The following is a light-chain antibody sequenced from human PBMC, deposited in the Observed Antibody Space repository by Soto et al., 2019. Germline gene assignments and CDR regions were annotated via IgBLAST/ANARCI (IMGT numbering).Light chain of an antibody. Sequence: QSVLTQPSSVSGSPGQSITISCTRTRSDIGGYVYVSWYQQRLSKAPKLMIYEVRYRPSGVSNRFSGSKSGNTASLTISGLQAEDEAVYYCCSYTRTSNHYFFGSGTKVTVL. CDR2: EVR. V-gene: IGLV2-14*01. CDR1: RSDIGGYVY. J-gene: IGLJ1*01. CDR3: CSYTRTSNHYF.